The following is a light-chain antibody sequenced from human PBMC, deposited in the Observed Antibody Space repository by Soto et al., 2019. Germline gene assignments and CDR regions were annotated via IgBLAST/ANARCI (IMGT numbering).Light chain of an antibody. CDR3: QSYASSLSGVV. Sequence: QSVLTQPPSVSGAPGQRVTISCTGSSSNIGAGYDVPWYQQLPGAAPKLLIYGNSNRPSGVPDRFSGSKSGTSASLAITGLQAEDEADYYCQSYASSLSGVVFGGGTKLTVL. V-gene: IGLV1-40*01. CDR1: SSNIGAGYD. CDR2: GNS. J-gene: IGLJ2*01.